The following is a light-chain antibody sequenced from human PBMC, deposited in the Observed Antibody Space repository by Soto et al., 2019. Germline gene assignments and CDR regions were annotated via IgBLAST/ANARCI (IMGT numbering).Light chain of an antibody. Sequence: NFMLTQPHSVSESPGKTVTISCTRSSGSIVSNFVQWYQQRPGSAPSSVIYEDTQRPPGVPDRFSGSIDSSSNSASLTISGLKSEDEADYYCQSSDSSTHDVFGTGTKVTVL. V-gene: IGLV6-57*04. CDR3: QSSDSSTHDV. CDR2: EDT. CDR1: SGSIVSNF. J-gene: IGLJ1*01.